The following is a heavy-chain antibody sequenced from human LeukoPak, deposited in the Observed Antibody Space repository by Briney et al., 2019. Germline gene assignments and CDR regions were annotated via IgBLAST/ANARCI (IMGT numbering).Heavy chain of an antibody. CDR1: AFTFGRHE. Sequence: GGSLRLSCVPSAFTFGRHEVDWVSPAPGGGLEWVASFSSSGSTIYHADSVKGRFSISRDHSKRSLYRQKNRLRAEDSAVYYRARDRECSYEWYYYGMAVWGQGNTVTASS. D-gene: IGHD5-18*01. V-gene: IGHV3-48*03. J-gene: IGHJ6*01. CDR2: FSSSGSTI. CDR3: ARDRECSYEWYYYGMAV.